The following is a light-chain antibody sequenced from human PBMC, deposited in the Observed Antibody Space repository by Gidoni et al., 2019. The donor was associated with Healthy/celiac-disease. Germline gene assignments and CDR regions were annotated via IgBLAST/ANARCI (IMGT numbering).Light chain of an antibody. V-gene: IGKV3-20*01. CDR2: GAS. CDR3: QQYGSSPWT. J-gene: IGKJ1*01. CDR1: QGVSSSY. Sequence: TLLTQPPGTLSLSPGERPTPSCRASQGVSSSYLAWYQQKPGQAPRLLIYGASSRATGIPDRFSGSGSGTDFTLTISRLEPEDVAVYYCQQYGSSPWTFGQGTKVEIK.